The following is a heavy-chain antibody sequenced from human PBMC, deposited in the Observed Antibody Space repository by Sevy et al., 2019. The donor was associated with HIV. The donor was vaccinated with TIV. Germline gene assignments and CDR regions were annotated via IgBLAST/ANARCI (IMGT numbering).Heavy chain of an antibody. Sequence: GGSLRLSCGASGFTFSSYDMHWVRQAAGKGLEWVSGIGSGGDEYYPGSVKGRFTISRENAKNSLYLQMNSLRARDTAVYYCARSGGYSDYGMDVWGQGTTVTVSS. CDR2: IGSGGDE. J-gene: IGHJ6*02. CDR3: ARSGGYSDYGMDV. V-gene: IGHV3-13*01. CDR1: GFTFSSYD. D-gene: IGHD5-12*01.